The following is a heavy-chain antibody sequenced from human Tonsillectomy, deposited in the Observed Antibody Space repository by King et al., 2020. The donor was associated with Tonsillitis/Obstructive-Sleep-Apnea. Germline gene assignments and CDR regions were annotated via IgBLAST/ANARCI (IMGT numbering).Heavy chain of an antibody. J-gene: IGHJ4*02. V-gene: IGHV3-15*01. CDR3: TTALGGYVDYYFDY. D-gene: IGHD5-12*01. Sequence: VQLVESGGGLVKPGGSLRLSCAASGFTSSNAWMSWVRQAPGKGLEWVGRIKSKSDGGTTDYAAPVKGRFTFSRDDSKNTLYLQMNSLKTEDTAVYYCTTALGGYVDYYFDYWGQGTLVTVSS. CDR1: GFTSSNAW. CDR2: IKSKSDGGTT.